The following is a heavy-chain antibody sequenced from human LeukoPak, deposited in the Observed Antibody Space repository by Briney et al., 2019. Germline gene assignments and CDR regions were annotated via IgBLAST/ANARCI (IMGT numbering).Heavy chain of an antibody. CDR3: ARPSNSGYDY. J-gene: IGHJ4*02. V-gene: IGHV5-51*01. CDR1: GYTFNTNW. CDR2: NYPSDSDT. Sequence: GESLNISCKSSGYTFNTNWIGWVRHMPGKGLEWRGINYPSDSDTSYSPSLQGHVTISAYKSISTAYLQWSSLKASDTAMYYCARPSNSGYDYWGQGALVTVSS. D-gene: IGHD5-12*01.